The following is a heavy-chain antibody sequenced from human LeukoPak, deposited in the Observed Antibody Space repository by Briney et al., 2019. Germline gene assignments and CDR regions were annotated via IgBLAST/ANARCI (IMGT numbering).Heavy chain of an antibody. Sequence: GASVKVSCKASGYTFTGYYMHWVRQAPGQGLEWMGWISPNSGGTNYAQQFQGRVTMTRDTSISTAYMELSRLRSDDTAVYYCARDSGSGSRTEYYFDYWGQGTLVTVSS. CDR3: ARDSGSGSRTEYYFDY. CDR1: GYTFTGYY. CDR2: ISPNSGGT. J-gene: IGHJ4*02. V-gene: IGHV1-2*02. D-gene: IGHD3-10*01.